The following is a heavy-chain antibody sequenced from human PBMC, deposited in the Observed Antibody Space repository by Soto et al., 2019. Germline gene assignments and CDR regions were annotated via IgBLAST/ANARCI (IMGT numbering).Heavy chain of an antibody. CDR3: ARGNYGYDY. CDR1: GFTFSSYW. CDR2: ISSDGSTT. Sequence: GSLRLSCVASGFTFSSYWMHWVRQAPGKGLVWVSLISSDGSTTSYADSVKGRFTISRDSAKNTLYLQMNSLRVEDTAVYYCARGNYGYDYWGQGTLVTVSS. D-gene: IGHD3-10*01. V-gene: IGHV3-74*01. J-gene: IGHJ4*02.